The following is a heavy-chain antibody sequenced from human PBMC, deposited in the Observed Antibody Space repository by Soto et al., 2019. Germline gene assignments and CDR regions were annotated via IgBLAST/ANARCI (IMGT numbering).Heavy chain of an antibody. CDR3: AHRSRGWQYSFPY. J-gene: IGHJ4*02. CDR1: GFSLSARGMG. CDR2: IYWAADK. D-gene: IGHD6-19*01. Sequence: QITLKESGPTLVKPTQTLTLTCTFSGFSLSARGMGVGWIRQPPGKALEWLALIYWAADKWYSPTLRSRLTTPDDTPKNQVVLTMTNMDPVDTATYYFAHRSRGWQYSFPYWGQGALVTVSS. V-gene: IGHV2-5*02.